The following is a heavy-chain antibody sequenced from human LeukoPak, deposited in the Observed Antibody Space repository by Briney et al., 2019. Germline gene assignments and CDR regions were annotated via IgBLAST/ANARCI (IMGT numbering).Heavy chain of an antibody. CDR3: ARLGPDTAMVQMDWIDY. V-gene: IGHV4-39*01. D-gene: IGHD5-18*01. J-gene: IGHJ4*02. CDR2: IYYSGST. CDR1: GGSISSSSYY. Sequence: SQTLSLTCTVSGGSISSSSYYWGWIRQPPGKGLEWIGGIYYSGSTYYNPSLKSRVTISVDTSKNQFSLKLSSVTAADTAVYYCARLGPDTAMVQMDWIDYWGQGTLVTVSS.